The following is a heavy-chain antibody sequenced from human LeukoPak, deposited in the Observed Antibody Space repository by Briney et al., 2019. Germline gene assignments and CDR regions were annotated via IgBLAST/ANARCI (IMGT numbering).Heavy chain of an antibody. Sequence: GGSLRLSSAASGLTFSSFAMRWARQAPGKGLEWVSSVSGSGGATYYADSVKGRFTISRDNSKNTLFLQMSSLRVEDTAIYYCAKEGTYYDSSGYYTHWGEGTLVGVPS. CDR1: GLTFSSFA. CDR2: VSGSGGAT. D-gene: IGHD3-22*01. CDR3: AKEGTYYDSSGYYTH. V-gene: IGHV3-23*01. J-gene: IGHJ4*02.